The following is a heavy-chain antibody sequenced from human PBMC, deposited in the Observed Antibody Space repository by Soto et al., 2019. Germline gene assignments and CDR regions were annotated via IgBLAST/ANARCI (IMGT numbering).Heavy chain of an antibody. Sequence: SETLSLTCTVSGGSVSSGSYYWSWIRQPPGKGLEWIGYIYYSGSTNYNPSLKSRVTISVDTSKKQFSLKLSSVTAADTAVYYCARDGSGIMITFGGVNGMDVWGQGTTVTVSS. CDR1: GGSVSSGSYY. J-gene: IGHJ6*02. CDR3: ARDGSGIMITFGGVNGMDV. V-gene: IGHV4-61*01. D-gene: IGHD3-16*01. CDR2: IYYSGST.